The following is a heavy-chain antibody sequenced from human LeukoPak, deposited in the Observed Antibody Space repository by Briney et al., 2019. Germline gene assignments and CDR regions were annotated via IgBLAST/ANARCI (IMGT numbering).Heavy chain of an antibody. J-gene: IGHJ3*02. CDR3: ARDLYSSRTNDAFVI. CDR1: GGSITSNSYY. D-gene: IGHD6-13*01. V-gene: IGHV4-39*07. Sequence: PSETLSLTCTVSGGSITSNSYYWGWIRQPPGQGLEWIGSIHYGGTTYYNPSLKSRVTISVDTSKIQFSLKLTSVTAADTAVYYCARDLYSSRTNDAFVIWGQGTLVTVSS. CDR2: IHYGGTT.